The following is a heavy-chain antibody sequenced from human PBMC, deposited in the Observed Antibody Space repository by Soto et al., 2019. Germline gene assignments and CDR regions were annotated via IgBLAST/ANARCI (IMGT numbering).Heavy chain of an antibody. CDR3: ARYDCSGGSCYNNNWFDP. V-gene: IGHV4-59*08. D-gene: IGHD2-15*01. CDR1: GDSISSFH. J-gene: IGHJ5*02. CDR2: IYYSGST. Sequence: SETLSLTCTVAGDSISSFHWSWIRQPPGKGLEWIGYIYYSGSTNYNPSLKSRVTISVDTSKNQFSLKLSSVTAADTAVYYCARYDCSGGSCYNNNWFDPWGQGTLVTVS.